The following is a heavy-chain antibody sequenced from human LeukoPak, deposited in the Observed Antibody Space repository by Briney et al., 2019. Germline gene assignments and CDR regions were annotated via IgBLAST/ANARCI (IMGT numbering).Heavy chain of an antibody. Sequence: ASVKVSCKASGYTFTGYYLHWVRQAPGQGLEWMGWINPTSGDTNYAQNFQGRVTMTRDASISTAYMELSSLRSDDTAVFYCARAGLVGAVSLAIDYWGQGTLVTVSS. V-gene: IGHV1-2*02. D-gene: IGHD1-26*01. CDR1: GYTFTGYY. CDR2: INPTSGDT. J-gene: IGHJ4*02. CDR3: ARAGLVGAVSLAIDY.